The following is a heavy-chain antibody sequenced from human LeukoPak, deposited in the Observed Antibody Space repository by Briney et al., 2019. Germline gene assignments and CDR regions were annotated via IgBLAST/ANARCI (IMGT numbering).Heavy chain of an antibody. J-gene: IGHJ4*02. CDR2: IHKDAKNT. D-gene: IGHD3-10*01. Sequence: PAGSLRLSCAASGFTFSTYWFQWVRQAPGKGPVWVSRIHKDAKNTKYADSVEGRFTISRDNGKNTLYRQMSSLRAEDTAVYYCAREASGSDNYYSDFWGQGTLVTVSS. CDR3: AREASGSDNYYSDF. CDR1: GFTFSTYW. V-gene: IGHV3-74*03.